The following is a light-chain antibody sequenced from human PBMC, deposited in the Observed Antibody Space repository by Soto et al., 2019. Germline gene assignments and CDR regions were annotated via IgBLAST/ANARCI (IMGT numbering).Light chain of an antibody. CDR3: QQYNSFPWT. V-gene: IGKV1-5*03. J-gene: IGKJ1*01. CDR2: QAS. Sequence: DIRMTQSPSTLSVSVGDRVTFTCRASQIISSWLAWYQQKPGKAPKVLIYQASKLESGVPSRFSGSGSGTDFTLTISSLQPDDFATYYCQQYNSFPWTFGQGTKVDIK. CDR1: QIISSW.